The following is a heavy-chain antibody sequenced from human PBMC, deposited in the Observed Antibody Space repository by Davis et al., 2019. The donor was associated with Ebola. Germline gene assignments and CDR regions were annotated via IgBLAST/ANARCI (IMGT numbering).Heavy chain of an antibody. CDR3: AKDGDETLPFDY. V-gene: IGHV3-23*01. Sequence: GESLKISCAASGFTFSSYAMSWVRQAPGKGLGWVSAISGSGGSTYYADSVKGRFTISRDNSKNTLYLQMISLRAEDTAVYYCAKDGDETLPFDYWGQGTLVTVSS. J-gene: IGHJ4*02. CDR1: GFTFSSYA. CDR2: ISGSGGST.